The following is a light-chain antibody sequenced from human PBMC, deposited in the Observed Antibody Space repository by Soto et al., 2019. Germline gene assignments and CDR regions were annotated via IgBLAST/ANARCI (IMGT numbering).Light chain of an antibody. V-gene: IGKV1-12*01. CDR1: QAIDSW. J-gene: IGKJ1*01. CDR2: TGS. CDR3: HQTLSFPPT. Sequence: DIQMTQSPSSVSASVGDRFTSTCLASQAIDSWLSWYQQKTGEAPKLLIFTGSLLHSGVPPRFSGSGSGKDFTITISSLQPEDFATYYCHQTLSFPPTFGQGTKVDIK.